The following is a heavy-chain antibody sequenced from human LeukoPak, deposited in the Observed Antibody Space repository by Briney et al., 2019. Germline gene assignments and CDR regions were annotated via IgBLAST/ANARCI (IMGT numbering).Heavy chain of an antibody. J-gene: IGHJ4*02. Sequence: PSQTLSLTCTVSGGSISGGDYYWSWIRHPPGKGLEWIGYIYYSGSTSYNPPLKSQVPFPVNTSKNQFSLKLSSVAAADTAVYYCARESLWFGELLMGGFDYWGQGTLVTVSS. CDR2: IYYSGST. CDR1: GGSISGGDYY. V-gene: IGHV4-30-4*08. D-gene: IGHD3-10*01. CDR3: ARESLWFGELLMGGFDY.